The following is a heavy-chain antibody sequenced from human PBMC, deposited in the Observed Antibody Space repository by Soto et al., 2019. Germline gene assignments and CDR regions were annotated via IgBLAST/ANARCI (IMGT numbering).Heavy chain of an antibody. D-gene: IGHD3-3*01. CDR2: ISAYDGKT. V-gene: IGHV1-18*01. CDR3: ARDPHEFWTSYWFDP. CDR1: GYTFNTYG. J-gene: IGHJ5*02. Sequence: GSVTVSCTTSGYTFNTYGINWVRQAPGQGLELMGWISAYDGKTTYAEKFQGRVTLTTDTSTSTAYMELRSLRSDDTAIYYCARDPHEFWTSYWFDPWGQGTPVTVSS.